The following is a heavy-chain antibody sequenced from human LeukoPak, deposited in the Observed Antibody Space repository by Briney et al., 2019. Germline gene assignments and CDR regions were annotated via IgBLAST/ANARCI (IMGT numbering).Heavy chain of an antibody. Sequence: SGTLSLTCSVSGGSITVYYWNLIRQSPGKGLEWIGSISYSGSTNYNPSLKSRVTISIDTSKNRFSLKVSSVIAADAAMYYCARGGSRSYTSSTLDYWGQGTLVTVSS. D-gene: IGHD6-6*01. V-gene: IGHV4-59*12. CDR2: ISYSGST. J-gene: IGHJ4*02. CDR3: ARGGSRSYTSSTLDY. CDR1: GGSITVYY.